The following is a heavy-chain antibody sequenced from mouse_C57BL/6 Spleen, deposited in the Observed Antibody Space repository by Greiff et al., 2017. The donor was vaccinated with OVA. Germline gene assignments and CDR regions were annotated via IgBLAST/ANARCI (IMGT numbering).Heavy chain of an antibody. D-gene: IGHD2-3*01. V-gene: IGHV1-80*01. Sequence: VKLMESGAELVKPGASVKISCKASGYAFSSYWMNWVKQRPGKGLEWIGQIYPGDGDTNYNGKFKGKATLTADKSSSTAYMQLSSLTSEDSAVYFCARGDDGYPYYFDYWGQGTTLTVSS. CDR3: ARGDDGYPYYFDY. J-gene: IGHJ2*01. CDR1: GYAFSSYW. CDR2: IYPGDGDT.